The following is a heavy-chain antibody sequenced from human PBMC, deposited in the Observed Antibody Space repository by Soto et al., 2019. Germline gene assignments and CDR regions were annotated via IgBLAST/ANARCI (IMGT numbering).Heavy chain of an antibody. CDR1: GGTFSSYA. Sequence: QVQLVQSGAEVKKPGSSVKVSCKASGGTFSSYAISWVRQAPGQGLEWMGGIIPIFGTANYAQKFEGRVTITADESTSTAYMERSSLRSEDTAVYYCAREGYSYVTEGMDVGGQGTTVTVSS. CDR3: AREGYSYVTEGMDV. D-gene: IGHD5-18*01. J-gene: IGHJ6*02. V-gene: IGHV1-69*01. CDR2: IIPIFGTA.